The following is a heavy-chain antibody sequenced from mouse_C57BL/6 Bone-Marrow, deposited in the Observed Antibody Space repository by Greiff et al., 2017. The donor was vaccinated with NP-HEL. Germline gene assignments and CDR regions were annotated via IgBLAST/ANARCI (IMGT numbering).Heavy chain of an antibody. CDR1: GYTFTSYW. D-gene: IGHD2-5*01. Sequence: QVQLQQPGAELVKPGASVKVSCKASGYTFTSYWMHWVKQRPGQGLEWIGSIHPSDSDTNYNQKFKGKATLTVDKSSSTAYMQLSSLTSEDSAVYFCARDYSNYVDWYFDVWGTGTTVTVSS. CDR2: IHPSDSDT. V-gene: IGHV1-74*01. CDR3: ARDYSNYVDWYFDV. J-gene: IGHJ1*03.